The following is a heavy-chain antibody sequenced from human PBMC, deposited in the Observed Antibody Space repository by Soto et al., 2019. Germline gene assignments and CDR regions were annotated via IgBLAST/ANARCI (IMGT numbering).Heavy chain of an antibody. V-gene: IGHV3-13*01. J-gene: IGHJ5*02. CDR2: IGTAGDT. CDR1: GFTFSSYD. Sequence: PGGSLRLSCAASGFTFSSYDVHWVRQATGKGLEWVSAIGTAGDTYYPGSVKGRFTISRENAKNSLYLQMNSLRAGDTAVYYCARGVRALNYDILTGYSKHWFDPWGQGTLVTVSS. D-gene: IGHD3-9*01. CDR3: ARGVRALNYDILTGYSKHWFDP.